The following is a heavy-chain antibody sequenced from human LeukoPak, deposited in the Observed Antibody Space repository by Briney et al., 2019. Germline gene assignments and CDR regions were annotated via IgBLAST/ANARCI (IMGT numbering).Heavy chain of an antibody. V-gene: IGHV4-39*07. J-gene: IGHJ4*02. CDR1: GGSIDSNY. CDR2: TSSGGHT. Sequence: SETLSLTCIVSGGSIDSNYWGWIRQPPGEGLEWIASTSSGGHTFYNPSLKSRVTISIDASKNQFSLKLASVTAADTAIYYCARDQRSLYDFWGQGSLVTVSS. D-gene: IGHD1-26*01. CDR3: ARDQRSLYDF.